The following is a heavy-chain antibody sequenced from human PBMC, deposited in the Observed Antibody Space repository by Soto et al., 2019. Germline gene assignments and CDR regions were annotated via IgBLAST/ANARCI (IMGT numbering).Heavy chain of an antibody. CDR2: IYWDNDK. J-gene: IGHJ5*02. Sequence: QITLKESGPALMEPTQTLTLTCSFSGLSLSTPGVGVGWLRQAPGKALECLAIIYWDNDKRYNPSLKTRLTITKDTSKNQLVLTMTYMEPVDTAIYFSAHRVTYSTNYNVAWFDPWGQGTLVIVS. D-gene: IGHD1-1*01. V-gene: IGHV2-5*02. CDR1: GLSLSTPGVG. CDR3: AHRVTYSTNYNVAWFDP.